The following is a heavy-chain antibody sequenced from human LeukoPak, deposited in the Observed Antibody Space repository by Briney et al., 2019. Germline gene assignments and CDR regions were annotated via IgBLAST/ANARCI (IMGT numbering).Heavy chain of an antibody. CDR2: ISSSSSYI. V-gene: IGHV3-21*01. Sequence: GGSLRLSCAASGFTFSSYSMNWVRQAPGKGLEWVSSISSSSSYIYYADSVKGRFTISRDNAKNSLYLQMNSLRAEDTAVYYCAKDRGNYYDSSGYPSPYFDYWGQGTLVTVSS. J-gene: IGHJ4*02. D-gene: IGHD3-22*01. CDR1: GFTFSSYS. CDR3: AKDRGNYYDSSGYPSPYFDY.